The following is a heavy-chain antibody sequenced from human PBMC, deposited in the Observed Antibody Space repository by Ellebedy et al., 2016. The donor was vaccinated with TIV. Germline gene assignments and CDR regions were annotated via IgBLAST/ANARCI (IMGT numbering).Heavy chain of an antibody. Sequence: GESLKISCAASGFTFSAYWMSWVRQAPGKGLEWVANIKQDGSEKYYVDSVKGRFTISRDNAKNSLYLQMNSLRAEDTAVYYCARLHSTGWYGPDYWGQGTLVTVSS. D-gene: IGHD6-19*01. CDR2: IKQDGSEK. CDR1: GFTFSAYW. CDR3: ARLHSTGWYGPDY. V-gene: IGHV3-7*01. J-gene: IGHJ4*02.